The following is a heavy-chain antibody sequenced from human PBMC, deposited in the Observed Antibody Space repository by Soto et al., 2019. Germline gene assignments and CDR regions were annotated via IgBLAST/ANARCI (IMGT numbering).Heavy chain of an antibody. Sequence: QVQLVQSGAEVKKPGSSVKVSCKASGVTFSSYTISWVRQAPGQGLEWVGKIIPILGIANYAQKFQGRVTITSDKTTSTAYMELSSLRSEDTAVYYWARDSGRGLVDAFDIWGQGTMVTVSS. J-gene: IGHJ3*02. CDR3: ARDSGRGLVDAFDI. V-gene: IGHV1-69*08. CDR1: GVTFSSYT. D-gene: IGHD1-26*01. CDR2: IIPILGIA.